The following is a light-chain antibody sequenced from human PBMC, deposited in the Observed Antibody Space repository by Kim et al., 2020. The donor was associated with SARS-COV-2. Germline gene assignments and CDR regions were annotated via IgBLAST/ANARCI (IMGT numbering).Light chain of an antibody. V-gene: IGKV3-20*01. CDR3: QKYGSPPWT. Sequence: SPGERATPSGRASQRVSTSAVAWYQQKPGQTPRPPIQGASSRATGIPARFTGSGSGTDFTLTISRLEPEDFAGYYCQKYGSPPWTFGQGTKVDIK. J-gene: IGKJ1*01. CDR2: GAS. CDR1: QRVSTSA.